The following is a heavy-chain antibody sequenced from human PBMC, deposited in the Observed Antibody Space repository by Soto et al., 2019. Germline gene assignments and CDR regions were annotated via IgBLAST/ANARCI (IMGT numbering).Heavy chain of an antibody. D-gene: IGHD6-6*01. J-gene: IGHJ4*02. CDR2: IYSGGTA. CDR1: GFSVSTNF. CDR3: ARGYGSSSGFGY. Sequence: EVHLVETGGGVIQHGGSLRLYCAASGFSVSTNFMTWVRQAPGKGLEWVSCIYSGGTAYYTNSVKGRFTVFRDTSKDTLFLQMNSLRAEDTDIYYCARGYGSSSGFGYWGQGTRVTVS. V-gene: IGHV3-53*02.